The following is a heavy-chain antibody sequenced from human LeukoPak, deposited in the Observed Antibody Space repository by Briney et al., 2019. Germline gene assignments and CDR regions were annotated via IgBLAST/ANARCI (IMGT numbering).Heavy chain of an antibody. J-gene: IGHJ6*02. CDR3: AREPRGYSYGTEYYYYGMDA. CDR2: IIPIFGTA. Sequence: SVKVSCKASGGTFSSYAISWVRQAPGQGLEWMGGIIPIFGTANYAQKFQGRVTITADESTSTAYMELSSLRSEDTAVYYCAREPRGYSYGTEYYYYGMDAWGQGTTVIVSS. V-gene: IGHV1-69*13. CDR1: GGTFSSYA. D-gene: IGHD5-18*01.